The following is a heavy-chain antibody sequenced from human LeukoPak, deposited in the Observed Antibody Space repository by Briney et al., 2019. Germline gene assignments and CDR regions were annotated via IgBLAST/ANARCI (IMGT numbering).Heavy chain of an antibody. V-gene: IGHV4-61*02. J-gene: IGHJ3*02. CDR1: GGSVRSASYY. CDR2: IYGSGST. CDR3: ARHEWGITNAFDI. D-gene: IGHD1-14*01. Sequence: SETLSLTCTVSGGSVRSASYYWSWIRQGAGKGLEWLGRIYGSGSTNYNPSLKSRLSMSVDTSKKQFSLKLRSVTAADTAVYYCARHEWGITNAFDIWGQGTMVTVSS.